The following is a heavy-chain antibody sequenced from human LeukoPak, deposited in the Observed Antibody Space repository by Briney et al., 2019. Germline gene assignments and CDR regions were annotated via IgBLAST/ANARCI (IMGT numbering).Heavy chain of an antibody. Sequence: GASVKLSCTASGYTFTSFGISWGRQSPGQGLEWRGWISAYNGNTNYAQKLQGRVTMTTDTSTSTAYMEMRSLRSGDTAVYYCARCDSSGYYSPFDYWGQGTLVTVSS. CDR2: ISAYNGNT. D-gene: IGHD3-22*01. CDR1: GYTFTSFG. CDR3: ARCDSSGYYSPFDY. V-gene: IGHV1-18*01. J-gene: IGHJ4*02.